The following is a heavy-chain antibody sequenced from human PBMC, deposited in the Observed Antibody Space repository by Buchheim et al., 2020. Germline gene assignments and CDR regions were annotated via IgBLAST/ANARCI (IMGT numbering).Heavy chain of an antibody. V-gene: IGHV3-48*03. CDR2: ISSSGSTI. J-gene: IGHJ4*02. CDR3: ARAGFPIAAHRGGRHYFDY. D-gene: IGHD6-13*01. CDR1: GFTFSSYE. Sequence: EVQLVESGGGLVQPGGSLRLSCAASGFTFSSYEMNWVRQAPGKGLEWVSYISSSGSTIYYADSVKGRFTISRDNAKNSLYLQMNSLRAEDTAVYYCARAGFPIAAHRGGRHYFDYWGQGTL.